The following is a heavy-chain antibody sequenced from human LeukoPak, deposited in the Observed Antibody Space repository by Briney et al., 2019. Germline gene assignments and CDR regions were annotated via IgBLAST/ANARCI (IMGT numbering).Heavy chain of an antibody. CDR2: ISYDGSNK. CDR3: AKDWHYYDSSGYYYDGY. CDR1: GFPFSSYG. D-gene: IGHD3-22*01. Sequence: GRSLRLSCAASGFPFSSYGTHWVRQAPGKGLEWVAVISYDGSNKYYADSVKGRFTISRDNSKNTLYLQMNSLRAEDTAVYYCAKDWHYYDSSGYYYDGYWGQGTLVTVSS. J-gene: IGHJ4*02. V-gene: IGHV3-30*18.